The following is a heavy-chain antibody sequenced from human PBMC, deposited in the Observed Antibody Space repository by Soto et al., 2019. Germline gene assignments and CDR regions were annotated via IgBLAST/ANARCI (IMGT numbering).Heavy chain of an antibody. J-gene: IGHJ4*02. D-gene: IGHD2-15*01. Sequence: PGGSLRLSCAASGFTFSDYFMSWIRQAPGKGLEWVSFISGSSDNIKYADSVKGRFTISRDNAKNSLYLQMNSLRAEDTAVYFCAKRRGAGGHFDYWGQGALVTVSS. V-gene: IGHV3-11*06. CDR1: GFTFSDYF. CDR3: AKRRGAGGHFDY. CDR2: ISGSSDNI.